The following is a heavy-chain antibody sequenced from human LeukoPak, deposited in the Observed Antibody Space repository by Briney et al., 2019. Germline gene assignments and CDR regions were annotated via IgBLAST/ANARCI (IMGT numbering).Heavy chain of an antibody. CDR1: GGSISSYY. J-gene: IGHJ6*03. CDR3: ARQTSGYYYMDV. Sequence: PSETLSLTCTDSGGSISSYYWSWIRQPPGKGLEWIGYIYTSGSTNYNPSLKSRVTISVDTSKNQFSLKLSSVTAADTAVYYCARQTSGYYYMDVWGKGTTVTVSS. CDR2: IYTSGST. V-gene: IGHV4-4*09. D-gene: IGHD3-3*01.